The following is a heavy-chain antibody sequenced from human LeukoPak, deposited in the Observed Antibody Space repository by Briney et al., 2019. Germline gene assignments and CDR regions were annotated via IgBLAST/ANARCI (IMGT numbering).Heavy chain of an antibody. J-gene: IGHJ5*02. Sequence: SETLSLTCAVYGGSFSGYYWSWIRQPPGKGLEWIGEINHSGSTNCNPSLKSRVTISVDTSKNQFSLKLSSVTAADTAVYYCASGYYDILTGYSNWFDPWGQGTLVTVSS. V-gene: IGHV4-34*01. CDR2: INHSGST. CDR3: ASGYYDILTGYSNWFDP. CDR1: GGSFSGYY. D-gene: IGHD3-9*01.